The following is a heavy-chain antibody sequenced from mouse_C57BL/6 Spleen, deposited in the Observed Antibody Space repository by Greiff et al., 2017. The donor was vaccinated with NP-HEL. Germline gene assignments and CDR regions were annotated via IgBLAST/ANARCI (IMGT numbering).Heavy chain of an antibody. J-gene: IGHJ4*01. V-gene: IGHV14-2*01. D-gene: IGHD2-5*01. CDR1: GFNIKDYY. CDR2: IDPEDGET. Sequence: DVKLQESGAELVKPGASVKLSCTASGFNIKDYYMHWVKQRTEQGLEWIGRIDPEDGETKYAPKFQGKATITADTSSNTAYLQLSSLTSEDTAVYYCAPYSNYPLYYAMDYWGQGTSVTVSS. CDR3: APYSNYPLYYAMDY.